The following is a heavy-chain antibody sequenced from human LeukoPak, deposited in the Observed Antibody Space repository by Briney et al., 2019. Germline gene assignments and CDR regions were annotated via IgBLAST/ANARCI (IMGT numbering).Heavy chain of an antibody. CDR1: GFTFSSYG. J-gene: IGHJ4*02. D-gene: IGHD3-9*01. CDR3: AKRNYDILTGANY. CDR2: ISSSSSTI. Sequence: PGGSLRLSCAASGFTFSSYGMHWVRQAPGKGLEWVSYISSSSSTIYYADSVKGRFTISRDNSKNTLYLQMNSLRAEDTAVYYCAKRNYDILTGANYWGQGTLVTVSS. V-gene: IGHV3-48*01.